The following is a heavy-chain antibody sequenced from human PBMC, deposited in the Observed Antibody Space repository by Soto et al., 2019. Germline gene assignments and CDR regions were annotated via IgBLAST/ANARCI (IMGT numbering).Heavy chain of an antibody. Sequence: SEPLSLTCTVSGGSISSGGYYSSWIRQLPGKSLNSIRYIECRQNTYYNPSLKSRVTISVDTSKNQSSLKRSSVTAEDTAVYYCARDDNSGWSCEMYDMGVWGQWTTGTV. V-gene: IGHV4-31*03. CDR2: IECRQNT. CDR1: GGSISSGGYY. CDR3: ARDDNSGWSCEMYDMGV. J-gene: IGHJ6*02. D-gene: IGHD6-6*01.